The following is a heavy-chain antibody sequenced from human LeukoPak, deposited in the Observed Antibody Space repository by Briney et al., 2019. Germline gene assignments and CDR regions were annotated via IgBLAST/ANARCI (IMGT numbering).Heavy chain of an antibody. J-gene: IGHJ4*02. V-gene: IGHV3-23*01. CDR3: AKDSKKWFPTAPYDY. CDR1: GFTFSSYA. CDR2: ISGSGGTT. D-gene: IGHD3-22*01. Sequence: GGSLRLSCAASGFTFSSYAMSWVRQAPGKGLEWVSAISGSGGTTYYADSVKGRFTISRDNSKNTLYLQMNSLRAEDTAVYYCAKDSKKWFPTAPYDYWGQGTLVTVSS.